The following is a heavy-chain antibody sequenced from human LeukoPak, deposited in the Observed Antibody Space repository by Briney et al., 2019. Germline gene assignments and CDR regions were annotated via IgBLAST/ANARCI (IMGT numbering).Heavy chain of an antibody. CDR1: GGSISSYY. J-gene: IGHJ4*02. CDR2: IHYSGST. D-gene: IGHD3-22*01. V-gene: IGHV4-59*01. Sequence: SETLSLTCTVSGGSISSYYWSWIRQPPGKGLEWIGYIHYSGSTNYNPSLKSRVTISVDTSKNQFSLKLSSVTAADTAVYYCARERPNYYDSSGIDYWGQGTLVTVSS. CDR3: ARERPNYYDSSGIDY.